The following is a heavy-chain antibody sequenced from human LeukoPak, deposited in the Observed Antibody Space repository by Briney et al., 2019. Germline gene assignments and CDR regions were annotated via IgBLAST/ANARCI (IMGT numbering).Heavy chain of an antibody. J-gene: IGHJ4*02. Sequence: SVKVSCKGSGCTFSSYAISWVRQAPGQGLEWMGGVIPIFGTANYAQKFQGRVTITADESTSTAYMELSSLRSEDTAVYYCARGPLPSPYYYDSSGTILWGQGTLVTVSS. CDR2: VIPIFGTA. V-gene: IGHV1-69*01. CDR3: ARGPLPSPYYYDSSGTIL. D-gene: IGHD3-22*01. CDR1: GCTFSSYA.